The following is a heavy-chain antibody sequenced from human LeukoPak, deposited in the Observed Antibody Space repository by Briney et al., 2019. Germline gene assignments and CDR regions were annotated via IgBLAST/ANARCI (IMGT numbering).Heavy chain of an antibody. J-gene: IGHJ5*02. CDR2: IDDSGST. V-gene: IGHV4-59*12. CDR3: ARESNYYGSGTGWFDP. D-gene: IGHD3-10*01. CDR1: GGSISSYY. Sequence: SETLSLTCTVSGGSISSYYWSWIRQPPGKGLEWIGYIDDSGSTNYNPSLKSRVTISVDTSKNQFSLKLSSVTAADTAVYYCARESNYYGSGTGWFDPWGQGTLVTVSS.